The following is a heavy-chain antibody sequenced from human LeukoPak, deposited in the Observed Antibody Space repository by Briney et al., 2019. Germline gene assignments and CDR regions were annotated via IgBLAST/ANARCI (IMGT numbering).Heavy chain of an antibody. Sequence: SVKVSCKACGGTFSSYPISWVRQAPGQGLEWMGGIIPIFGTTNYAQKFQDRVTITADKSTSTAYMELSSLRSEDTAVYYCARVVGLTGYSSSWYSGYYYYMDVWGKGTTVTVSS. CDR2: IIPIFGTT. CDR1: GGTFSSYP. CDR3: ARVVGLTGYSSSWYSGYYYYMDV. D-gene: IGHD6-13*01. V-gene: IGHV1-69*06. J-gene: IGHJ6*03.